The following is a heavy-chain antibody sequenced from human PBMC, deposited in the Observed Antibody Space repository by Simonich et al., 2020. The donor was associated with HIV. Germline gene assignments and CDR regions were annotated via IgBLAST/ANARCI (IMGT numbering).Heavy chain of an antibody. CDR1: GGSFSGYY. V-gene: IGHV4-34*01. J-gene: IGHJ3*02. Sequence: QVQLQQWGAGLLKPSETLSLTCAVYGGSFSGYYWSWIRQPPGKGLEWIGEITYSGSTNYNPSLKSRFTISINTSKKQFALRLNSVTAADTAVYYCAREVGYYPPQLEENNAFDIWGQGTMVTVSS. CDR2: ITYSGST. CDR3: AREVGYYPPQLEENNAFDI. D-gene: IGHD3-10*01.